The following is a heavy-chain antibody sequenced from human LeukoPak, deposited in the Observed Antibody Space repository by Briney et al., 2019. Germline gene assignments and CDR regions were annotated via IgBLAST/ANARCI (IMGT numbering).Heavy chain of an antibody. V-gene: IGHV4-38-2*02. Sequence: PSETLSLTCTVSGYSINSGYFWGWIRQPPGKGLEWIGSISHSGTTYYNPSLKSRITISQDTSKNQFSLKLSSVTAADTAVYYCARLSGRYGSGSFPYYYYYMDVWGKGTTVTISS. CDR3: ARLSGRYGSGSFPYYYYYMDV. CDR1: GYSINSGYF. J-gene: IGHJ6*03. CDR2: ISHSGTT. D-gene: IGHD3-10*01.